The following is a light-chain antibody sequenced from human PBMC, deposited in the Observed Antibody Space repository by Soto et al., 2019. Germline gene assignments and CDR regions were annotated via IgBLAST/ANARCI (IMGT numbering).Light chain of an antibody. J-gene: IGLJ3*02. CDR2: SNN. V-gene: IGLV1-44*01. CDR3: AAWDASLNGRV. CDR1: SSNIGSNT. Sequence: QLVLTQPPSASGTPGQRVTISCSGSSSNIGSNTVNWYQQLPGTAPKLLIYSNNQRPSGVPDRFSGSKSGTSASLAISGRQSEDEDDYYCAAWDASLNGRVFGGGTKLTVL.